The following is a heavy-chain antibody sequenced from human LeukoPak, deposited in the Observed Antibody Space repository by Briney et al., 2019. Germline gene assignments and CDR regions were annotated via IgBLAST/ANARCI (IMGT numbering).Heavy chain of an antibody. J-gene: IGHJ6*03. Sequence: PGGYVSPSCAASGFTVSSNYMNWVRQAPGKGLEWVSVIYNGGTTYNADSVKGRFTISRDNSKNTLYLQMNSLRVEDTAVYYCVKYRRSGLGPPYYYMDVWGKGTMVTVSS. V-gene: IGHV3-53*01. CDR2: IYNGGTT. CDR1: GFTVSSNY. D-gene: IGHD5-12*01. CDR3: VKYRRSGLGPPYYYMDV.